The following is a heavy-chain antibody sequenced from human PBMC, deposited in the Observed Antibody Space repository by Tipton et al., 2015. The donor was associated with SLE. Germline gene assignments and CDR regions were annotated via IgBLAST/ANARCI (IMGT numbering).Heavy chain of an antibody. D-gene: IGHD1-1*01. CDR3: AKGGTTLFDN. CDR1: GFSFSLYW. J-gene: IGHJ4*02. Sequence: GSLRLSCAASGFSFSLYWMHWVRQVPGKGLVWVSRINPDGSHTAYAESVRGRFTISRDNAKNTLYLQMNSLRAEDTAVYYCAKGGTTLFDNWGQGSLVTVSS. CDR2: INPDGSHT. V-gene: IGHV3-74*01.